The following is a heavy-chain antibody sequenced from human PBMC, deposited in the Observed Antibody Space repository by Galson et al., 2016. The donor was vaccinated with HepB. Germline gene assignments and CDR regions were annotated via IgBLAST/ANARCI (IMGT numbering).Heavy chain of an antibody. CDR3: ARPKWLGQDAFDR. Sequence: SETLSLTCTVSGASVNSGAYSWSWIRQSPGKALEWIGSFDYRGSANYNPSLKGRVTISVDPSKNLFSLKLTSMTAADTAVFYCARPKWLGQDAFDRWGQGTMVTVSS. J-gene: IGHJ3*01. CDR2: FDYRGSA. CDR1: GASVNSGAYS. V-gene: IGHV4-61*08. D-gene: IGHD6-19*01.